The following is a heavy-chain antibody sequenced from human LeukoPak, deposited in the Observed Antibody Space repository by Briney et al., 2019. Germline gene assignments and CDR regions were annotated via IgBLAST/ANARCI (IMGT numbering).Heavy chain of an antibody. V-gene: IGHV4-39*07. CDR3: ARAGGPKGFPYYDFWDV. J-gene: IGHJ6*04. CDR1: GDSIRSSSYF. CDR2: IYYSGST. D-gene: IGHD3-3*01. Sequence: SETLSLTCTVSGDSIRSSSYFWGWIRQPPGMGLEWIGSIYYSGSTYYNPSLRIRVTISVDTSNNQFSLKLSSVTAADTAVYYCARAGGPKGFPYYDFWDVWGKGTTVTVSS.